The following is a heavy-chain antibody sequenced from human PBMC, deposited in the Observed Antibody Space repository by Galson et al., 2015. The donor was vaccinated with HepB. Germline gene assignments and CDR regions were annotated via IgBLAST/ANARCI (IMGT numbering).Heavy chain of an antibody. CDR2: ISSSSSYI. CDR3: ASSSGYQWAYYYGMDV. CDR1: GFTFSSYS. V-gene: IGHV3-21*01. Sequence: SLRLSCAASGFTFSSYSMNWVRQAPGKGLEWVSSISSSSSYIYYADSVKGRFTISRDNAKNSLYLQMNSLRAEDTAVYYCASSSGYQWAYYYGMDVWGQGTTVTVSS. J-gene: IGHJ6*02. D-gene: IGHD3-22*01.